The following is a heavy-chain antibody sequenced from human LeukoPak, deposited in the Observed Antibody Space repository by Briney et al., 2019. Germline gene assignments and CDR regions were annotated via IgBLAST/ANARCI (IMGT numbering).Heavy chain of an antibody. Sequence: PGGSLRLSCAASRFTFSNYGMHWVRQAPGKGLEWVAFIRNDGSNKYYADSVKGRCTISRDNSKNTLYLQMNSLRAEDTAVYYCAKDPIGYYGSGSYFYWGQGTLVTVSS. CDR3: AKDPIGYYGSGSYFY. CDR2: IRNDGSNK. D-gene: IGHD3-10*01. CDR1: RFTFSNYG. V-gene: IGHV3-30*02. J-gene: IGHJ4*02.